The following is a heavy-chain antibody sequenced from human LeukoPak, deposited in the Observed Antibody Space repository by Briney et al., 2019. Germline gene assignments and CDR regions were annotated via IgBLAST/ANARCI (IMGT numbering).Heavy chain of an antibody. D-gene: IGHD3-10*01. V-gene: IGHV4-59*08. J-gene: IGHJ4*02. CDR1: YGSINSYY. CDR3: ARHGSGRYYPAEGRVDY. Sequence: SETLSLTCTVSYGSINSYYWSWIRQPPEKGLEWIGYIYSSGSTNYNPSLKSRVTMSLDTSKTQFSLKLSFVTAADTAVCYCARHGSGRYYPAEGRVDYWGQGTLVTVSS. CDR2: IYSSGST.